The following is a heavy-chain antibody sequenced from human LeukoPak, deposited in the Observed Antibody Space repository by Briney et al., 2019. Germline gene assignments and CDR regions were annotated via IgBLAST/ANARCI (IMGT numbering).Heavy chain of an antibody. CDR2: IYHSGST. D-gene: IGHD1-26*01. CDR1: GYSISSGYY. CDR3: ARAVVGATAYYYYYGMDV. V-gene: IGHV4-38-2*02. J-gene: IGHJ6*02. Sequence: PSETLSLTCTVSGYSISSGYYWGWIRQPPGKGLEWIGSIYHSGSTYYNPSLKSRVTISVDTSKNQFSLKLSSVTAADTAVYYCARAVVGATAYYYYYGMDVWGQGTTVTVSS.